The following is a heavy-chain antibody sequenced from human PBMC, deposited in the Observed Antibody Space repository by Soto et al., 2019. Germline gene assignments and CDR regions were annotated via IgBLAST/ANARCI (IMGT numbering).Heavy chain of an antibody. CDR3: ARAGLLWFGEFIYYYYGMDV. D-gene: IGHD3-10*01. J-gene: IGHJ6*02. V-gene: IGHV1-18*04. CDR2: ISAYNGNT. Sequence: ASVKVSCKASGYTFTSYGISWVRQAPGQGLEWMGWISAYNGNTNYAQKLQGRVTMTTDTSTSTAYMELRSLRSDDTAVYYCARAGLLWFGEFIYYYYGMDVWGQGTTVTVS. CDR1: GYTFTSYG.